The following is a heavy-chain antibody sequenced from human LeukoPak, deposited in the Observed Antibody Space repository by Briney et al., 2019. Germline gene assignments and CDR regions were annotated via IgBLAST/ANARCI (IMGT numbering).Heavy chain of an antibody. CDR3: ARHPPVPVFQNGMDV. J-gene: IGHJ6*02. Sequence: PSETLSLTCNVSGGSISGYHWSWIRHPPGKGLEWLGYIYYSGSSNYNPSLKSRLTISVDTSKNQFSLKLSSVTAADTAVYFCARHPPVPVFQNGMDVWGQGTTVTVSS. V-gene: IGHV4-59*08. CDR2: IYYSGSS. CDR1: GGSISGYH. D-gene: IGHD2-2*01.